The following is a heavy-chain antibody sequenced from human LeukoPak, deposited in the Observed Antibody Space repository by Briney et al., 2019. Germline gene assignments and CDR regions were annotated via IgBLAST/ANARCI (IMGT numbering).Heavy chain of an antibody. D-gene: IGHD1-26*01. Sequence: GGSLRLSCAASGFTFSSYWMHWVRQAPGKGLQWVAIVSYDGSNKYYADSVQGRFIMSKDNSRNTLFLQMNSLRTDDTAVYYCARVREPLDYYYGLAVWGQGTSVTVSS. CDR1: GFTFSSYW. J-gene: IGHJ6*02. V-gene: IGHV3-30-3*01. CDR2: VSYDGSNK. CDR3: ARVREPLDYYYGLAV.